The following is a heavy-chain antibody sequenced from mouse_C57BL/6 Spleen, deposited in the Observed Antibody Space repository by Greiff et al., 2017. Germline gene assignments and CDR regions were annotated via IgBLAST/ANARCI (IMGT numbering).Heavy chain of an antibody. CDR3: ARGDYGAY. V-gene: IGHV1-66*01. Sequence: QVQLQQSGPELVKPGASVKISCKASGYSFTSYYIHWVKQRPGQGLEWIGWIYPGSGNTKYNEQFKGKATLTANTSSSTAYMQLSSLTSEDSAVYYCARGDYGAYWGQGTLVTVSA. D-gene: IGHD2-4*01. CDR1: GYSFTSYY. J-gene: IGHJ3*01. CDR2: IYPGSGNT.